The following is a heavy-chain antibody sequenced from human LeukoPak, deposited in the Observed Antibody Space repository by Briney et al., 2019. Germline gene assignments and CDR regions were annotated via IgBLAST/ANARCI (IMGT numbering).Heavy chain of an antibody. CDR2: IYYSGST. Sequence: SETLSLTCTVSGGSISRYYWSWIRQPPWKGLEWIGYIYYSGSTNYNPSLKSRVTISVDTSKNQFSLKLSSVTAADTAVYYCARGLVSSGWLDYWGQGTLVTVSS. J-gene: IGHJ4*02. D-gene: IGHD6-19*01. CDR1: GGSISRYY. CDR3: ARGLVSSGWLDY. V-gene: IGHV4-59*01.